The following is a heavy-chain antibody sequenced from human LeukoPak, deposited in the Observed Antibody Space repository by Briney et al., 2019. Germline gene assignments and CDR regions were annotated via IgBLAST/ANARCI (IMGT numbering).Heavy chain of an antibody. Sequence: PSETLSLTCTVSGGSISSSSYYWGWIRQPPGKGLEWIGSIYYSGSTYYNPSLKSRVTISVDTSKNQFSLKLSSVTAADTAVYYCARGSHSSSSLNPTTNYYGMDVWGQGTTVTVSS. J-gene: IGHJ6*02. V-gene: IGHV4-39*07. CDR3: ARGSHSSSSLNPTTNYYGMDV. CDR1: GGSISSSSYY. CDR2: IYYSGST. D-gene: IGHD6-6*01.